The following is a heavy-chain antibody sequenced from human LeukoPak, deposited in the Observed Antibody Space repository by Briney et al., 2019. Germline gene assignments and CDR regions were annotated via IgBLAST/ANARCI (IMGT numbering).Heavy chain of an antibody. CDR3: AKTYTAMVPALGY. J-gene: IGHJ4*02. V-gene: IGHV3-23*01. Sequence: PGGSLRLSCAASVFTFSSYAMSCVRHAPGKGLECVSAISGSGGSAYYADYVKGRFTISRDNSKNTLYLQMNSLRAEDTAVYYCAKTYTAMVPALGYWGQGTLVTVSS. D-gene: IGHD5-18*01. CDR2: ISGSGGSA. CDR1: VFTFSSYA.